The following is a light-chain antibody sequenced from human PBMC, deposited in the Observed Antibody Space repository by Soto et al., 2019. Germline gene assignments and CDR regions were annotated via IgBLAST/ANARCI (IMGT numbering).Light chain of an antibody. CDR1: SSDVGDYNY. Sequence: QSALTQPRSVSGSPGQSVTISCTGTSSDVGDYNYVSWYQQHPGKAPKFMIYDVNKRPSGVPDRFSGSKSGNTASLTISGLQAEDAADYYCCSYAGSYTLGVFGGGTKLTVL. V-gene: IGLV2-11*01. J-gene: IGLJ3*02. CDR2: DVN. CDR3: CSYAGSYTLGV.